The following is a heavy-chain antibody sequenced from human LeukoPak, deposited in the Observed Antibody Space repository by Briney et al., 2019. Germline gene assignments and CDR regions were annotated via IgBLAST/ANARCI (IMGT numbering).Heavy chain of an antibody. CDR2: ISGSGGST. CDR1: GFTFANYA. CDR3: AKAPKSIAATGYDY. D-gene: IGHD6-13*01. V-gene: IGHV3-23*01. Sequence: SGGSLRLSCAASGFTFANYAMSWVRQGPGKGLEWVSTISGSGGSTYYADSVKGRFTISRDNSKNTLFLQMNSLRADDTAVYFCAKAPKSIAATGYDYWGQGTLVTVSS. J-gene: IGHJ4*02.